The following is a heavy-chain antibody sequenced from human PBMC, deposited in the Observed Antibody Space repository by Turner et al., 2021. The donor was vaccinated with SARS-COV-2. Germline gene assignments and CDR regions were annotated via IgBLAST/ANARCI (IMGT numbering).Heavy chain of an antibody. CDR3: ASRAANVNTWRYLDY. V-gene: IGHV3-7*01. D-gene: IGHD2-15*01. Sequence: EVQLVESGGGLVQTGGSLRLSGAASGPTVRSYWMTWVRQAPGKGLEWVANIKEDGSEKHYVESRKGRFTISRDNAKNSLYLEMNSLRAEDTALYYCASRAANVNTWRYLDYWGQGTLVTVSS. J-gene: IGHJ4*02. CDR2: IKEDGSEK. CDR1: GPTVRSYW.